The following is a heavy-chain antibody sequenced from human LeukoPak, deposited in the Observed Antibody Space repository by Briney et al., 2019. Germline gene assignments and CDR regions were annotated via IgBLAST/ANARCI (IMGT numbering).Heavy chain of an antibody. CDR2: IYASGTT. J-gene: IGHJ5*02. V-gene: IGHV4-4*07. D-gene: IGHD4-17*01. CDR3: ARGRSTVTTVNWFDP. Sequence: SETLSLTCTASGGSISLYYWSWIRQPAGKGLEWIGRIYASGTTNYNPSLKSRVTMSVDTSKNQFSLKLTSVTAADTAVYYCARGRSTVTTVNWFDPWGQGTLVTVSS. CDR1: GGSISLYY.